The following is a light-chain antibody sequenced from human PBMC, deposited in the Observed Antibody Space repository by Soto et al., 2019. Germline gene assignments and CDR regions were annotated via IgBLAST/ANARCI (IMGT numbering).Light chain of an antibody. V-gene: IGLV1-40*01. CDR3: QSYDSSHVV. J-gene: IGLJ2*01. CDR2: VTS. Sequence: QSVLTQPPSVSGAPGQRVTISRTGSSSNIGAGYDVHWYQQLPGSAPKLLIYVTSNPPAGVPDRFSGSKSGTSASLAITGLQAEDEADYYCQSYDSSHVVFGGGTKVTVL. CDR1: SSNIGAGYD.